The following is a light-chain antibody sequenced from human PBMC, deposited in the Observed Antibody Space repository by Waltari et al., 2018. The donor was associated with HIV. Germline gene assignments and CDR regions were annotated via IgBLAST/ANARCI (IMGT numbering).Light chain of an antibody. CDR1: ALPDQF. CDR2: KDN. CDR3: QSADSSGALGV. V-gene: IGLV3-25*03. Sequence: YELTQPPSVSVSPGQPARITCSGDALPDQFAHWYQQRPGQAPILLIFKDNKRPAGIPERFSGSSSGTTVTLTISGVQAEDEADYYCQSADSSGALGVFGGGTKLTVL. J-gene: IGLJ2*01.